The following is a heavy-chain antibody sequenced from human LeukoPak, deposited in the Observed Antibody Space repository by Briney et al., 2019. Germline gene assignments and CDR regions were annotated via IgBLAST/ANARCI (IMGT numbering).Heavy chain of an antibody. Sequence: SETLSLTCTVSGGSINSYYWSWIRQPPGKGLEWIGYIYYSGSTNYNPSLKSRVTISVDTSKNQFSLNLSSVTAADTAVYYCAKIYADATFHYWGQGTLVTVSS. CDR1: GGSINSYY. J-gene: IGHJ4*02. CDR2: IYYSGST. CDR3: AKIYADATFHY. D-gene: IGHD2-15*01. V-gene: IGHV4-59*01.